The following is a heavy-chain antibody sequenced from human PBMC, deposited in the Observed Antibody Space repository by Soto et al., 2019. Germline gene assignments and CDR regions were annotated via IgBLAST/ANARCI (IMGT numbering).Heavy chain of an antibody. CDR2: ISGTGDRT. CDR3: ATAGLVGTAEYFHD. Sequence: DVQLWESGGGLIQPGGSLRLSCVESGLTFSRQAMSWVRQAPGKGLEWVSGISGTGDRTYYADSVKGRFTISRDNSKNTLYLQMNSLRADDTAVYFCATAGLVGTAEYFHDWGQGTLVTVSS. D-gene: IGHD1-1*01. J-gene: IGHJ1*01. CDR1: GLTFSRQA. V-gene: IGHV3-23*01.